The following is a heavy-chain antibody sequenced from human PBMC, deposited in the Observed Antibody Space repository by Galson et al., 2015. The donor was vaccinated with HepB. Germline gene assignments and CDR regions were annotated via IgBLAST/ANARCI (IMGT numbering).Heavy chain of an antibody. V-gene: IGHV1-3*01. Sequence: SVKVSCKASGYTFTSYAMHWVRQAPGQRLEWMGWINAGNGNTKYSQKFQGRVTITRDTSASTAYMELSSLRSEDTAVYYCARNLYSSSWDYYYYYGMDVWGQGTTVTVSS. J-gene: IGHJ6*02. CDR2: INAGNGNT. CDR3: ARNLYSSSWDYYYYYGMDV. D-gene: IGHD6-13*01. CDR1: GYTFTSYA.